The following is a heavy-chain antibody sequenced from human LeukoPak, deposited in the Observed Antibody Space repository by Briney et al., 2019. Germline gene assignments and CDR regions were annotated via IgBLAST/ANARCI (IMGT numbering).Heavy chain of an antibody. CDR1: GFTFSSYS. V-gene: IGHV3-21*01. Sequence: GGSLRLSCAASGFTFSSYSMNWVRQAPGKGLEWVSSISSSSSYMYYADSVKGRFTISRDNAKNSLYLQMNSLRAEDTAVYYCARDDHYYYYYMDVWGKGTTVTISS. CDR3: ARDDHYYYYYMDV. CDR2: ISSSSSYM. J-gene: IGHJ6*03.